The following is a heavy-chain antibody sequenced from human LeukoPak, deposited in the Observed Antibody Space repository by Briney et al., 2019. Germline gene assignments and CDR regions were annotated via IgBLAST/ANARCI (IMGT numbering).Heavy chain of an antibody. CDR3: ARNPAQQLSQGKWFDP. J-gene: IGHJ5*02. CDR2: FDPEDGET. D-gene: IGHD6-13*01. Sequence: GASVKVSCKVSGYTLTELSMHWVRQAPGKGLEWMGGFDPEDGETVYAQKFQGRVTMTEDTSTDTAYMELRSLRSDDTAVYYCARNPAQQLSQGKWFDPWGQGTLVTVSS. CDR1: GYTLTELS. V-gene: IGHV1-24*01.